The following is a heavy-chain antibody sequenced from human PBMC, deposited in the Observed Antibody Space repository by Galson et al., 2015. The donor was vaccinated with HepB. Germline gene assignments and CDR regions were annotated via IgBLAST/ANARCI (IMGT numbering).Heavy chain of an antibody. CDR3: ARVTMIVVVITTYQLDY. Sequence: LSLTCTVSGYSIRSAYYWGWIRQPPGKGLEWIGSISHSGSTFYNPSLKSRVTMSVDTSKNQFSLKLSSVTAADTAVYYCARVTMIVVVITTYQLDYWGQGTPVTVSS. D-gene: IGHD3-22*01. CDR2: ISHSGST. CDR1: GYSIRSAYY. V-gene: IGHV4-38-2*02. J-gene: IGHJ4*02.